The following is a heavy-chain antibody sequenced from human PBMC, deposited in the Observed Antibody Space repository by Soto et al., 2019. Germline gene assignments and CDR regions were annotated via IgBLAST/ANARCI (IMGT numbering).Heavy chain of an antibody. J-gene: IGHJ5*02. CDR3: ARQIYYDSSEVNWFDP. Sequence: PSETLSLTCIVSGGSISSYSYYWGWIRQPPGKGLEWIGSIHYSGSTYYNPSLKSRVTISVDTSKNQFSLKLGSVTAADTAVYYCARQIYYDSSEVNWFDPWGQGTLVTVSS. CDR1: GGSISSYSYY. D-gene: IGHD3-22*01. V-gene: IGHV4-39*01. CDR2: IHYSGST.